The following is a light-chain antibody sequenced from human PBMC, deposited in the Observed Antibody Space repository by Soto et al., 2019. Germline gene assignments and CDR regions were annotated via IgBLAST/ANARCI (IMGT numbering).Light chain of an antibody. J-gene: IGKJ1*01. CDR1: QTISSW. CDR2: KAS. CDR3: QHYNSYSEA. Sequence: DIPMTQSPSTLSGSVGDRATITCRTSQTISSWLACYQQKPGKAPKLLIYKASTLKSGVPSRFSGSGSGTEFTLTISSLQPDDFATYYCQHYNSYSEACGQGTKVELQ. V-gene: IGKV1-5*03.